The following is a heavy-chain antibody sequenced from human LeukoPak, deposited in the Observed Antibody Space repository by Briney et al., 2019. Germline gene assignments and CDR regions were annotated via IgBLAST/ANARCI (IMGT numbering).Heavy chain of an antibody. CDR3: ARAGEDFDC. J-gene: IGHJ4*02. V-gene: IGHV3-21*01. CDR2: ISSGGTYM. Sequence: GGSLRLSCAASEFTFNTYRMHWVRQAPGKGLEWVSSISSGGTYMYYADSMKGRFTISRDNAKNSLYLQMNSLRAEDTAVYYCARAGEDFDCWGQGTLVTVSS. CDR1: EFTFNTYR. D-gene: IGHD7-27*01.